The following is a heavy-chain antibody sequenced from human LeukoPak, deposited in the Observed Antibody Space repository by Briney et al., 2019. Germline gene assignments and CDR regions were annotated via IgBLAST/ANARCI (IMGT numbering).Heavy chain of an antibody. CDR3: ARGVQSSLYYYYYYYMDV. V-gene: IGHV3-74*01. CDR1: GFTFSTYW. D-gene: IGHD1-1*01. Sequence: GGSLRLSCAASGFTFSTYWMHWVRQAPGKGLVWVSGINSDGGSTSYADSVKGRFTISRDNAKSALYLQINSLRAEDTAVYYCARGVQSSLYYYYYYYMDVWGKGTTVTVSS. J-gene: IGHJ6*03. CDR2: INSDGGST.